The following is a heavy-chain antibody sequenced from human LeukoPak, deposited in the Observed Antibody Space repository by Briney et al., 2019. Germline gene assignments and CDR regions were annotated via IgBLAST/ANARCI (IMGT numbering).Heavy chain of an antibody. J-gene: IGHJ5*02. Sequence: SETLSLTCAVYGGSFSGYYWSWIRQPPGKGLEWIGEINHSGSTNYNPSLKSRVTISVDTSKNQFSLKLSSVTAADTAVYYCARGGAAAGITRYNWFDPWSQGTLVTVSS. CDR1: GGSFSGYY. CDR3: ARGGAAAGITRYNWFDP. CDR2: INHSGST. D-gene: IGHD6-13*01. V-gene: IGHV4-34*01.